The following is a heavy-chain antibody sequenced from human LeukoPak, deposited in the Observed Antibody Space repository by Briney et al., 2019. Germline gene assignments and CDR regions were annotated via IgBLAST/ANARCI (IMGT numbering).Heavy chain of an antibody. CDR3: ARDRKSTYSSSWYGGRFDY. CDR2: ISAYNGNT. Sequence: ASVKVSCKASGYTFTSYGISWVRQAPGQGLEWMGWISAYNGNTNYAQKLQGRVTMTTDTSTSTAYMELRSLRSDDTAVYYCARDRKSTYSSSWYGGRFDYWGQGTLVTVSS. D-gene: IGHD6-13*01. V-gene: IGHV1-18*01. CDR1: GYTFTSYG. J-gene: IGHJ4*02.